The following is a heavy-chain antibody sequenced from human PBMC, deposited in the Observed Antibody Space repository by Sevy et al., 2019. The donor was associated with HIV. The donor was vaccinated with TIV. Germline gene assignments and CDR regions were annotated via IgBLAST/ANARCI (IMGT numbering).Heavy chain of an antibody. Sequence: GGSLRLSCAASGFTFSSYGMHWVRQAPGKGLEWVAVIWYDGSNKYYADSVKGRFTISRDNSKNTLYPQMNSLRAEDTAVYYCVRGEARYYYYYMDVWGKGTTVTVSS. V-gene: IGHV3-33*08. J-gene: IGHJ6*03. CDR1: GFTFSSYG. CDR3: VRGEARYYYYYMDV. CDR2: IWYDGSNK.